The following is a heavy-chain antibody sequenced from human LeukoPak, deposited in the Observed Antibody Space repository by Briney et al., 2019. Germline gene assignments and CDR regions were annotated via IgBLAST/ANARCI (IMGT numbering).Heavy chain of an antibody. CDR1: GFTFSSYG. Sequence: PGRSLRLSCAASGFTFSSYGMHWVRQAPGKGLEWVAVISYDGSNKYYADSVKGRFTISRDNSKNTLYLQMNSLRAEDTAVYYCARVRSGWYSDYWGQGTLVTVSS. J-gene: IGHJ4*02. CDR2: ISYDGSNK. CDR3: ARVRSGWYSDY. V-gene: IGHV3-30*03. D-gene: IGHD6-19*01.